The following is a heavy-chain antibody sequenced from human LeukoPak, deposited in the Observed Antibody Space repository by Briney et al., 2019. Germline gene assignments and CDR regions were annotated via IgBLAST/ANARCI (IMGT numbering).Heavy chain of an antibody. V-gene: IGHV3-30*18. CDR2: IRLGGGVK. CDR1: GFTFSNNG. Sequence: PGGSLRISCAASGFTFSNNGMHWVRQAPGKGLEWVAVIRLGGGVKYYGDSMKGRFTISRDNSKNTLYLELNSLRGEDPAVYYCTKDISHWSQTACYGGYCDNWGQRTLVTVSS. CDR3: TKDISHWSQTACYGGYCDN. D-gene: IGHD2-2*01. J-gene: IGHJ4*02.